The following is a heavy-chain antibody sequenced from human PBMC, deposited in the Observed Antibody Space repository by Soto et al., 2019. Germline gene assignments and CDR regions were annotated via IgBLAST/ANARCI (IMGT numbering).Heavy chain of an antibody. D-gene: IGHD3-9*01. V-gene: IGHV4-34*01. CDR3: AGSDILTGYPPVY. J-gene: IGHJ4*02. Sequence: QVQLQQWGAGLLKPSETLSLTCAVYGGSFSGYYWSWIRQPPGKGLEWIGEINHSGSTNYNPSLKGLVTISVDTSKNQFSLKLSSVTAADTAVYYCAGSDILTGYPPVYWGQGTLVTVSS. CDR2: INHSGST. CDR1: GGSFSGYY.